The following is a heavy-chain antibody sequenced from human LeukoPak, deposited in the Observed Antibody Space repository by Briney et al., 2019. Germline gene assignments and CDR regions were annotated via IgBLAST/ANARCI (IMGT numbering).Heavy chain of an antibody. V-gene: IGHV1-69*13. CDR1: GGTFSSYA. D-gene: IGHD2-15*01. Sequence: SVKVSCKASGGTFSSYAISWVRQAPGQGLEWMGGIIPIFGAANYAQKFQGRVTITADESTSTAYMELSSLRSEDTAVYYCARARYCSGGSCYLDYWGQGTLVTVSS. CDR2: IIPIFGAA. J-gene: IGHJ4*02. CDR3: ARARYCSGGSCYLDY.